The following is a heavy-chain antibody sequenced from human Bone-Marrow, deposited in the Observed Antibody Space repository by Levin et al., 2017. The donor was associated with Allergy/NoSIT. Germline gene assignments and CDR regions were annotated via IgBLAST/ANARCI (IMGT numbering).Heavy chain of an antibody. CDR2: ISWNSGSI. J-gene: IGHJ5*02. V-gene: IGHV3-9*01. CDR3: AIFNVVVVPAANPAERAWFDP. Sequence: SLKISCAASGFTFDDYAMHWVRQAPGKGLEWVSGISWNSGSIGYADSVKGRFTISRDNAKNSLYLQMNSLRAEDTALYYCAIFNVVVVPAANPAERAWFDPWGQGTLVTVSS. D-gene: IGHD2-2*01. CDR1: GFTFDDYA.